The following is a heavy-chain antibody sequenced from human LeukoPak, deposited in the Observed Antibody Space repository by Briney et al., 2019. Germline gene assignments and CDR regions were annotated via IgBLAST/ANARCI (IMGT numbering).Heavy chain of an antibody. CDR3: AREGVTTTWYYFDY. V-gene: IGHV1-69*13. CDR1: GGTFSRYA. Sequence: SVKVSCKASGGTFSRYAISWVRQAPGQGLEWMGGIIPIFGTANYAQKFQGRVTITADESTSTAYMEVSSLRSEDTAVYYCAREGVTTTWYYFDYWGQGTLVTVSS. D-gene: IGHD4-11*01. J-gene: IGHJ4*02. CDR2: IIPIFGTA.